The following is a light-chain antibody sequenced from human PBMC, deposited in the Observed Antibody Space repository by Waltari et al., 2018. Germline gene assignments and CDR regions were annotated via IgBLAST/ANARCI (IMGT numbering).Light chain of an antibody. J-gene: IGLJ2*01. CDR2: EGF. Sequence: QSALTQPASVSGSPGQSITIPCTGTTNDIGSYNLVPWYQRRPGKAPKLMIYEGFKRPSGVSNRFSGSKSGNTASLTISGLQAEDEADYYCCSYAGIDTFVLFGGGTKVTVL. CDR1: TNDIGSYNL. V-gene: IGLV2-23*01. CDR3: CSYAGIDTFVL.